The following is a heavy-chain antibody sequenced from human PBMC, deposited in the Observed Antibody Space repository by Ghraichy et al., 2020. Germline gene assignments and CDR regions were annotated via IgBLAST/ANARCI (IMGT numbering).Heavy chain of an antibody. CDR2: MFYSGTT. CDR3: ARHRLDWLGESDFHCYFMDV. D-gene: IGHD3-10*01. J-gene: IGHJ6*03. V-gene: IGHV4-39*01. CDR1: GASVRSSYYY. Sequence: SETLSLTCTVSGASVRSSYYYWGWIRRPPGKGLEWIATMFYSGTTYSTPSLERRVTLWMDTSKNQFSLRMRSVTAADTAVYYCARHRLDWLGESDFHCYFMDVWGLGTTVTVSS.